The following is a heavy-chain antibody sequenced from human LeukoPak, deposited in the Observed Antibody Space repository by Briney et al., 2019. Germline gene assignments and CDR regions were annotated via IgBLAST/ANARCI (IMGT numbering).Heavy chain of an antibody. V-gene: IGHV3-7*01. D-gene: IGHD2-2*01. Sequence: PGGSLRLSCAVSGFTFSSYWMSWVRQAPGKGLEWVANIKQDGSEKYYVDSVKGRFTISRDNAKNSLFLQMNSLRGEDTAVYYCARPPRVVPAPDYWGQGTLVTVSS. J-gene: IGHJ4*02. CDR3: ARPPRVVPAPDY. CDR1: GFTFSSYW. CDR2: IKQDGSEK.